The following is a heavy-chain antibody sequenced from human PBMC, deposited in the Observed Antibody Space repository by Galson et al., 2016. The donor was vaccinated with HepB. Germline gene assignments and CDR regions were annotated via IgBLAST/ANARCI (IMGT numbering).Heavy chain of an antibody. V-gene: IGHV3-9*01. J-gene: IGHJ4*02. CDR2: INYNSGDV. CDR1: GFTFDDAA. CDR3: AKGHGVSLTYFFNS. D-gene: IGHD4-17*01. Sequence: SLRLSCAGSGFTFDDAAMHWVRQRPGKGLEWVSGINYNSGDVDYADSVKGRFTISRDNAKNSPYLQMSSLRPDDTALYYCAKGHGVSLTYFFNSWGQGSLVAVSS.